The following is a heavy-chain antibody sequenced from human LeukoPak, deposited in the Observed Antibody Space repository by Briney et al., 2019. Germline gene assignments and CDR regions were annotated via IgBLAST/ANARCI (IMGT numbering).Heavy chain of an antibody. Sequence: GGSLRLSCAASGFTFSSYSMNWVRQAPGKGLECVSSISSSSCSIYYADSVKGRFTISRDDAKNSLYLQMNSLRAEDTAVYYCARTATDTGEFDYWGQGTLVTVSS. CDR2: ISSSSCSI. V-gene: IGHV3-21*01. CDR1: GFTFSSYS. J-gene: IGHJ4*02. D-gene: IGHD6-13*01. CDR3: ARTATDTGEFDY.